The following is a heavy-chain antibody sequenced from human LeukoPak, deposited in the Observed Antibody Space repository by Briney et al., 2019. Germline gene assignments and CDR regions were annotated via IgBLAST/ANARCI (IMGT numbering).Heavy chain of an antibody. CDR2: ICYSGST. J-gene: IGHJ4*02. V-gene: IGHV4-31*03. D-gene: IGHD3-22*01. Sequence: SETLSLTCTVSGGSISSGGYYWSWIRPHPGKGLEWIGYICYSGSTYYNPSLKSRVTISVDTSKNQFSLNRSSVTAADTAVYYCARGGYDPPDYWGQGTLVTVSS. CDR1: GGSISSGGYY. CDR3: ARGGYDPPDY.